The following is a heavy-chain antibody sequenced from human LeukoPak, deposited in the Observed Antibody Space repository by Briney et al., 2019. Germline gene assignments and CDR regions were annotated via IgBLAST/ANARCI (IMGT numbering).Heavy chain of an antibody. J-gene: IGHJ4*02. Sequence: GGSLRHSCAASGFTFSSYWMSWVGQAPGTRLDWVATIKQDGPEKYYVDYVKGRFTISRDNTKKSLYLQMNSLRADDTAVYYCARNRAPVSHDYSYFDYWGQGTPVTVSS. CDR2: IKQDGPEK. CDR1: GFTFSSYW. D-gene: IGHD4-11*01. V-gene: IGHV3-7*01. CDR3: ARNRAPVSHDYSYFDY.